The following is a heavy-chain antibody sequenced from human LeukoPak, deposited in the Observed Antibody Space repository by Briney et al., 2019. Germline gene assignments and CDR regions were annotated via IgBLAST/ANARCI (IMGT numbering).Heavy chain of an antibody. CDR1: GGSFSGYY. J-gene: IGHJ4*02. V-gene: IGHV4-59*10. CDR3: ARHEFFGSGTFDY. Sequence: SETLSLTCAVYGGSFSGYYWSWIRQPAGKGLEWIGRIHTSGSTNYKSSLKSRVTISVDTSKNQFSLKLSSVTAADTAVYYCARHEFFGSGTFDYWGQGTLVTVSS. CDR2: IHTSGST. D-gene: IGHD3-10*01.